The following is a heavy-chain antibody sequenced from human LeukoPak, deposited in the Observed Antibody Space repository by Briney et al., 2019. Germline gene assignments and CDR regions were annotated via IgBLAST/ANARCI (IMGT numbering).Heavy chain of an antibody. V-gene: IGHV4-34*01. CDR3: ARGHYYCRGGSCYSYYFDY. CDR2: INHSGST. J-gene: IGHJ4*02. CDR1: GGSFSGYY. Sequence: SETLSLTCAVYGGSFSGYYWSWIRQPPGKGLEWIREINHSGSTNYNPSLKSRVTISVDTSKNQFSLKLSSVTAADTAVYYCARGHYYCRGGSCYSYYFDYWGQGTLVTVST. D-gene: IGHD2-15*01.